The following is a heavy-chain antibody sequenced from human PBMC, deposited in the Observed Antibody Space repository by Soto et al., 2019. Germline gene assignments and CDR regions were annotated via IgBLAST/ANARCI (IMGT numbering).Heavy chain of an antibody. J-gene: IGHJ5*02. V-gene: IGHV4-30-4*01. CDR1: GDSITDGDYY. Sequence: SETLSLTCTVSGDSITDGDYYWSWIRQPPGKDLEWIAYIYYNGIIHYNPSLKSRVTISLDPSKNQFSLTMTSVTDADTAVYSCARGIQEGFDTWGQGTLVTVSS. CDR3: ARGIQEGFDT. CDR2: IYYNGII. D-gene: IGHD5-18*01.